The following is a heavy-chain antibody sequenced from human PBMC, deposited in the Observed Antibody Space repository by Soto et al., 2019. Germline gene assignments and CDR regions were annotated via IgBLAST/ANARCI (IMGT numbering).Heavy chain of an antibody. V-gene: IGHV1-69*13. J-gene: IGHJ6*02. CDR1: GGTFSSYA. CDR3: ARRPIFGVVIMPVYYYYYGMDV. Sequence: SVKVSCKASGGTFSSYAISWVRRAPGQGLEWMGGIIPIFGTANYAQKFQGRVTITADESTSTAYMELSSLRSEDTAVYYCARRPIFGVVIMPVYYYYYGMDVWGQGTTVTVSS. CDR2: IIPIFGTA. D-gene: IGHD3-3*01.